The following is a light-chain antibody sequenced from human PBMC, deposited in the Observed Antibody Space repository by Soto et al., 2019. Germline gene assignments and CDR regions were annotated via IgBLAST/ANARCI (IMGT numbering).Light chain of an antibody. CDR1: TSNIGSNT. J-gene: IGLJ1*01. CDR3: AAWDDSLYGHYV. V-gene: IGLV1-44*01. Sequence: QSVLTQPPSASGTPGQTVTISCSGSTSNIGSNTVNWYQQLPGRAPKLLIYRNNQRPSGVPDRFSGSKSGTSASLAISGLQSEDECDYYCAAWDDSLYGHYVFGAGTKV. CDR2: RNN.